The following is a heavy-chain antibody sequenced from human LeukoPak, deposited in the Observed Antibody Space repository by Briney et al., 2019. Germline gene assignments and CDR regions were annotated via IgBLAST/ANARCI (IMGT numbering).Heavy chain of an antibody. CDR1: GFTFSSYS. CDR3: ARVTLYGESALDY. Sequence: GGSLRLSCVASGFTFSSYSMNWIRQAPGKGLEWVSYISGSSHYTNTADSVKGRFTISRDNAKNSLFLQMNSLRTEDTAVYYCARVTLYGESALDYWGQGALVTVSS. J-gene: IGHJ4*02. V-gene: IGHV3-21*05. CDR2: ISGSSHYT. D-gene: IGHD4-17*01.